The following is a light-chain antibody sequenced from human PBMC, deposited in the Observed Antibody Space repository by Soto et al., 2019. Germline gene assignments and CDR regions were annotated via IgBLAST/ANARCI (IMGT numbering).Light chain of an antibody. CDR3: QQRDSTPLT. Sequence: DIQMTQSPSSLSASVGDRVTITCRASQSISSSLNWYQQQPGKAPKLLIYGASSLQSGVPSRFSGSGSATDFTLSISSLQPEDFAIYYCQQRDSTPLTFGGGTKLEIK. V-gene: IGKV1-39*01. J-gene: IGKJ4*01. CDR1: QSISSS. CDR2: GAS.